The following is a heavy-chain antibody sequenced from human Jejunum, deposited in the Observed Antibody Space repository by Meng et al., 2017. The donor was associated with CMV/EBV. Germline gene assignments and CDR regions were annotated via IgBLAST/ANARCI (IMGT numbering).Heavy chain of an antibody. V-gene: IGHV4-34*01. CDR1: GGSFSCYY. J-gene: IGHJ4*02. CDR3: ARKYCGSSNCYPFDY. CDR2: INHSGSA. D-gene: IGHD2-2*01. Sequence: GGSFSCYYWSWIRQSPGQGLEWIGQINHSGSASYNPSLRRRVTISKDTSKNQFSLRLTSVTAADTAIYYCARKYCGSSNCYPFDYWGQGELVTVSS.